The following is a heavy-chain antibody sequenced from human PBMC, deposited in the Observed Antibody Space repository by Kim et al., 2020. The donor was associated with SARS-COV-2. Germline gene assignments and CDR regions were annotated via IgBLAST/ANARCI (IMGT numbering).Heavy chain of an antibody. CDR3: ARDEYYCSGGSCYSGDDYYYYGMDV. V-gene: IGHV3-48*02. Sequence: GGSLRLSCAASGFTFSSYSMNWVRQAPGKGLEWVSYISSSSSTIYYADSVKGRFTISRDNAKNSLYLQMNSLRDEDTAVYYCARDEYYCSGGSCYSGDDYYYYGMDVWGQGTTVTVSS. CDR1: GFTFSSYS. CDR2: ISSSSSTI. D-gene: IGHD2-15*01. J-gene: IGHJ6*02.